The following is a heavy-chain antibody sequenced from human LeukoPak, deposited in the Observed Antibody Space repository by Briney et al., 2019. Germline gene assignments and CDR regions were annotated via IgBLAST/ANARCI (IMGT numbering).Heavy chain of an antibody. D-gene: IGHD3-22*01. J-gene: IGHJ5*02. V-gene: IGHV1-69*05. CDR1: GGTFSSYA. CDR3: AREINYYDSSGYIWGATRFDP. Sequence: SVKVSCKASGGTFSSYAISWVRQAPGQGLEWMGRIIPIFGTANYAQKFQGRVTITTDESMSTAYMELSSLRSEDTAVYYCAREINYYDSSGYIWGATRFDPWGQGTLVTVSS. CDR2: IIPIFGTA.